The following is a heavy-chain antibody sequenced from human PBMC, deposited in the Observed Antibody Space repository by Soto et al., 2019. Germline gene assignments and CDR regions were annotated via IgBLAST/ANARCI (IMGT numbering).Heavy chain of an antibody. D-gene: IGHD5-18*01. CDR3: ATGGHNDGYNFYHGMDV. J-gene: IGHJ6*02. CDR2: VIPAFDTA. Sequence: QVQVVQSGAEVKKPGSSVKVSCKVSGGIFTNNAISWVRQAPGQGLEWLGGVIPAFDTAYYAQIFRGRLRITVDGATTTAYMELSGLTSADTAVYFCATGGHNDGYNFYHGMDVWGQGTTVTVS. V-gene: IGHV1-69*01. CDR1: GGIFTNNA.